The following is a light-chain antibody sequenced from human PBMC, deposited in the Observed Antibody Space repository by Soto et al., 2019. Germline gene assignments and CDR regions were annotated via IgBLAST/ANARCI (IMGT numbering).Light chain of an antibody. J-gene: IGKJ1*01. CDR2: GAS. V-gene: IGKV3-20*01. CDR3: QQYNNYLT. Sequence: EIVLTQSPGTLSLSPGERATLSCTASQSVSSFYLAWYQQKPGKAPRLLIYGASDRATGIPDRFSASGSGTEFTITIRSLQPDDAATYYCQQYNNYLTFGQGTKVDIK. CDR1: QSVSSFY.